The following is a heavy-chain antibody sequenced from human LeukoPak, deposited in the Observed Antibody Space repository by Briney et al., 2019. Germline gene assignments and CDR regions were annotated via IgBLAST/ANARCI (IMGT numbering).Heavy chain of an antibody. CDR2: IYHSGST. CDR3: ARGGNYDSTFDY. D-gene: IGHD3-22*01. Sequence: PSQTLSLTCAVSGASISSGGYSWSWIRQPPGKGLEWIGYIYHSGSTYYNPSLKSRVTISVDRSKNQFSLKLSSVTAADTAVYYCARGGNYDSTFDYWGQGTLVTVSS. V-gene: IGHV4-30-2*01. CDR1: GASISSGGYS. J-gene: IGHJ4*02.